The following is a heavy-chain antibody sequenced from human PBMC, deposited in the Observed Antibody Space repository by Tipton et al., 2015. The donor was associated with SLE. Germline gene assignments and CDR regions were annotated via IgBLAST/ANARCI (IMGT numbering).Heavy chain of an antibody. CDR3: ARGTYGDFADWFFDL. CDR1: GFTFSSYE. D-gene: IGHD4-17*01. J-gene: IGHJ2*01. V-gene: IGHV3-48*03. Sequence: GSLRLSCAASGFTFSSYEMNWVRQAPGKGLEWVSYISSGGSAIFYADSVKGRFTISRDNAKNSLYLQMNSLGAEDTAVYYCARGTYGDFADWFFDLWGRGTLVTVSS. CDR2: ISSGGSAI.